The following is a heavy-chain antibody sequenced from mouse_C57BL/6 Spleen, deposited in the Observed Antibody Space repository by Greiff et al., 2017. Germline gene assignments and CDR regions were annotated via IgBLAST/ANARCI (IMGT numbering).Heavy chain of an antibody. CDR2: IYPGSGNT. D-gene: IGHD2-3*01. J-gene: IGHJ4*01. Sequence: VQLQQSGAELVRPGASVKLSCKASGYTFTDYYINWVKQRPGQGLEWIARIYPGSGNTYYNEKFKGKATLTAEKSSSTAYMQLSSLTSEDSAVYFCARWLLREDAMDYWGQGTSVTVSS. CDR3: ARWLLREDAMDY. V-gene: IGHV1-76*01. CDR1: GYTFTDYY.